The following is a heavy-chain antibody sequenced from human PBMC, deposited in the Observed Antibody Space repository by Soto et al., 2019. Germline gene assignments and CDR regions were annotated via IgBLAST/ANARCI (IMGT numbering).Heavy chain of an antibody. CDR1: GFTFSSYG. V-gene: IGHV3-30*18. CDR2: ISFDGSNK. J-gene: IGHJ6*02. Sequence: GGSLRLSCAASGFTFSSYGMHWVRQAPGKGLEWVAVISFDGSNKHHADSVKGRFTISRDNSKNTLFLQMNSLRAEDMAVYYCAKDSMGDYYGMDVWGQGTTVTVSS. CDR3: AKDSMGDYYGMDV. D-gene: IGHD1-26*01.